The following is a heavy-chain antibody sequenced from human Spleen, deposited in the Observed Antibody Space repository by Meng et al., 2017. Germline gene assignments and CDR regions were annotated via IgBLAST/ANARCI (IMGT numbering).Heavy chain of an antibody. CDR2: INHSGST. CDR1: GGSFSDYY. V-gene: IGHV4-34*01. J-gene: IGHJ4*02. Sequence: QVQLRQWGAGLFKLSETLSLTCVVSGGSFSDYYWSWIRQPPGKGLEWIGEINHSGSTNYNPSLESRATISVDTSQNNLSLKLSSVTAADSAVYYCARGPTTMAHDFDYWGQGTLVTVSS. D-gene: IGHD4-11*01. CDR3: ARGPTTMAHDFDY.